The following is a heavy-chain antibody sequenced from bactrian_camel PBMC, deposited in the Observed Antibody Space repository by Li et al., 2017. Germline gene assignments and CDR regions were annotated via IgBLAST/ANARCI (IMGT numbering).Heavy chain of an antibody. Sequence: HVQLVESGGGLVQPGGSLRLSCAASGFLFSSYVMIWARQVPGKGLEWLTSIYSDGGKTYALESVKGRFSISRDNTGNILYLQMNSLKPEDTAAYYCVTEYGMRTFAYWGQGTQVTVS. V-gene: IGHV3-2*01. CDR1: GFLFSSYV. CDR3: VTEYGMRTFAY. D-gene: IGHD3*01. CDR2: IYSDGGKT. J-gene: IGHJ6*01.